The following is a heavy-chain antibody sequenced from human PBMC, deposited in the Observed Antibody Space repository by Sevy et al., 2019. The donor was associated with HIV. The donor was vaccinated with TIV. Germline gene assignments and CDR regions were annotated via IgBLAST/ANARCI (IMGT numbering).Heavy chain of an antibody. CDR3: ARSSFYYDNSGFYPIDF. CDR1: GYNFSGYW. J-gene: IGHJ4*02. Sequence: GESLKISCKGSGYNFSGYWVGWVRQMPGKGLEWMGIIYPTDSHIIYSPSLQGQVTISVDKSITTSYLQWRSLKTSDTAMHYCARSSFYYDNSGFYPIDFWGQGTLVTVSS. D-gene: IGHD3-22*01. V-gene: IGHV5-51*01. CDR2: IYPTDSHI.